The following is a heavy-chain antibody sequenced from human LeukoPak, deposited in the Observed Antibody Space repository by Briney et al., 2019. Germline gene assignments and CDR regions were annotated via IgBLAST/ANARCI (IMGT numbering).Heavy chain of an antibody. CDR3: ARDLDGDYYYMDV. CDR2: INSDGSST. CDR1: GFTFSSYW. Sequence: GGSLRLSCAASGFTFSSYWMHRVRQAPGKGLVWVSRINSDGSSTSYADSVKGRFTISRDNAKNSLYLQMNSLRAEDTAVYYCARDLDGDYYYMDVWGKGTTVTVSS. J-gene: IGHJ6*03. D-gene: IGHD5-24*01. V-gene: IGHV3-74*01.